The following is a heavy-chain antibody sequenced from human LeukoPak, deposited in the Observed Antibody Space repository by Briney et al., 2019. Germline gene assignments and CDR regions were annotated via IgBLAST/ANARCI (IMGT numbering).Heavy chain of an antibody. CDR1: GYTFTGYY. Sequence: EASVKVSCKASGYTFTGYYMHWVRQAPGQGLEWMGWINPNRGGTNYAQKFQGRVTMTRDTSISTAYMELSRLRSDDTAVYYCATDSSGWRTDAFDIWGQGTMVTVSS. CDR3: ATDSSGWRTDAFDI. CDR2: INPNRGGT. J-gene: IGHJ3*02. D-gene: IGHD6-19*01. V-gene: IGHV1-2*02.